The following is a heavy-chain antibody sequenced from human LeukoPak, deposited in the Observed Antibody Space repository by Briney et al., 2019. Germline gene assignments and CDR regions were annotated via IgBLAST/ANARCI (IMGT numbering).Heavy chain of an antibody. CDR2: ISGSGGST. J-gene: IGHJ4*02. CDR1: GFTFSSYA. Sequence: GRSLRLSCAASGFTFSSYAMSWVRQAPGMGLEWVSAISGSGGSTYYADSVKGRFTISRDNSKNTLYLQMNSLRAEDTAVYYCAKQDHLYYYDSSGYLKGGYYFDYWGQGTLVTVSS. D-gene: IGHD3-22*01. CDR3: AKQDHLYYYDSSGYLKGGYYFDY. V-gene: IGHV3-23*01.